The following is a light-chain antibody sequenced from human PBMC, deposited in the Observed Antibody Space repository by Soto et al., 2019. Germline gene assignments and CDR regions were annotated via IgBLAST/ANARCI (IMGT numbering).Light chain of an antibody. CDR2: DAS. V-gene: IGKV1-33*01. CDR1: QYIRYY. Sequence: GDRVTITCQASQYIRYYLNLYRQKTGQAPKLLIYDASQLETGVPSKFSGSGSGTDFTFTINILQAEDIGTYYCQNYNSLPINFGQGTRLAIK. CDR3: QNYNSLPIN. J-gene: IGKJ5*01.